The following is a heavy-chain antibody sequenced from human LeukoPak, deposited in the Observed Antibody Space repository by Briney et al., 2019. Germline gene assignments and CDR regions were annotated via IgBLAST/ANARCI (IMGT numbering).Heavy chain of an antibody. CDR3: ARDGTLYCSSTSCYPFYGMDV. CDR2: ISYDGSNK. Sequence: GGSLRPSCAASGFTFSSYAMHWVRQAPGKGLEWVAVISYDGSNKYYADSVKGRFTISRDNSKNTLYLQMNSLRAEDTAVYYCARDGTLYCSSTSCYPFYGMDVWGQGTTVTVSS. D-gene: IGHD2-2*01. J-gene: IGHJ6*02. CDR1: GFTFSSYA. V-gene: IGHV3-30-3*01.